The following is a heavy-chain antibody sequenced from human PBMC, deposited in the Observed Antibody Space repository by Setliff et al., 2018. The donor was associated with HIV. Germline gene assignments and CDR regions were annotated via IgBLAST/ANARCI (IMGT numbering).Heavy chain of an antibody. V-gene: IGHV3-7*01. Sequence: PGESLRLSCATSGFTFSNFWMTWVRQAPGKGLEWVANIKEDGSETFYVDSVEGRFTMSRDNAKNLVYLEMKSLKVEDTDVYYCARDATRGGDFDFWGQGTLVTVSS. CDR1: GFTFSNFW. CDR3: ARDATRGGDFDF. CDR2: IKEDGSET. J-gene: IGHJ4*02. D-gene: IGHD1-26*01.